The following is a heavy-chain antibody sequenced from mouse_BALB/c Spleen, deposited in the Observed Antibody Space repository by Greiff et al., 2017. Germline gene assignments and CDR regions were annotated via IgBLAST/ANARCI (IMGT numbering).Heavy chain of an antibody. CDR2: IYPGGGYT. Sequence: QVHVKQSGAELVRPGTSVKISCKASGYTFTNYWLGWVKQRPGHGLEWIGDIYPGGGYTNYNEKFKGKATLTADTSSSTAYMQLSSLTSEDSAVYFCARGREEGFAYWGQGTLVTVSA. CDR3: ARGREEGFAY. V-gene: IGHV1-63*02. CDR1: GYTFTNYW. J-gene: IGHJ3*01.